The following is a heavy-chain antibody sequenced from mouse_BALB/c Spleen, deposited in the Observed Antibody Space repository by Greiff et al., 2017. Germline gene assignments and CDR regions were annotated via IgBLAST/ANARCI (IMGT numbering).Heavy chain of an antibody. CDR1: GFSLTSYD. V-gene: IGHV2-9-2*01. D-gene: IGHD1-1*01. Sequence: LVESGPGLVAPSQSLSITCTVSGFSLTSYDISWIRQPPGKGLEWLGVIWTGGGTNYNSAFMSRLSISKDNSKSQVFLKMNSLQTDDTAIYYCVRGSITTVGYAMDYWGQGTSVTVSS. J-gene: IGHJ4*01. CDR3: VRGSITTVGYAMDY. CDR2: IWTGGGT.